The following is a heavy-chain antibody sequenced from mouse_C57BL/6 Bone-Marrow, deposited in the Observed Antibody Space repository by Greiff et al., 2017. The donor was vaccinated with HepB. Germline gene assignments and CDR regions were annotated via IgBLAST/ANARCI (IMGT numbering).Heavy chain of an antibody. CDR3: TTQGGVTSSYFDY. J-gene: IGHJ2*01. D-gene: IGHD2-2*01. Sequence: EVQRVESGAELVRPGASVKLSCTASGFNIKDDYMHWVKQRPEQGLEWIGWIDPENGDTEYASKFQGKATITADTSSNTAYLQLSSLTSEDTAVYYCTTQGGVTSSYFDYWGQGTTLTVSS. V-gene: IGHV14-4*01. CDR2: IDPENGDT. CDR1: GFNIKDDY.